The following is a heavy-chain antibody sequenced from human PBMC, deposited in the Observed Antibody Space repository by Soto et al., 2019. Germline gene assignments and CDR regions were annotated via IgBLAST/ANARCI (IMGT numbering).Heavy chain of an antibody. Sequence: QVQLVESGGGVVQPGRSLRLSCAASRFTFSSYGMHWVRQAPGKGLEWVAIISNDGSDKYYADSVRGRFSISRDNSKNTLHLQMNSLRAEDTAVYYWAREWGRGRESDYYYVDYWGQGTLLTVSS. D-gene: IGHD2-21*02. CDR1: RFTFSSYG. V-gene: IGHV3-30*03. CDR2: ISNDGSDK. CDR3: AREWGRGRESDYYYVDY. J-gene: IGHJ4*02.